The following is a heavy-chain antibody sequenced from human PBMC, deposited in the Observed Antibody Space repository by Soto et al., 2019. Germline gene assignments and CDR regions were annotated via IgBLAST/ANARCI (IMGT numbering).Heavy chain of an antibody. CDR2: ISSSGSTI. D-gene: IGHD3-22*01. CDR3: ARVSTMIVVGAFDI. Sequence: EVQLVASGGGLVQPGGSLRLSCAASGFTFSSYEMNWVRQAPGKGLEWVSYISSSGSTIYYADSVKGRFTISRDNAKNSLYLQMNSLRAEDTAVYYCARVSTMIVVGAFDIWGQGTMVTVSS. V-gene: IGHV3-48*03. J-gene: IGHJ3*02. CDR1: GFTFSSYE.